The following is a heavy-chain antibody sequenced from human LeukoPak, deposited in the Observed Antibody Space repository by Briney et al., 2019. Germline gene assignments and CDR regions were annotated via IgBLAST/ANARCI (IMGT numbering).Heavy chain of an antibody. J-gene: IGHJ5*02. V-gene: IGHV1-2*06. CDR2: INPNSGGT. CDR1: GYTFTDYY. Sequence: ASVKVSCKASGYTFTDYYMHWVRQAPGQRLEWMGRINPNSGGTNYAQKFQGRVTMTRDTSMNTAYMELTRLRSDDTAVYYCAMGLEVATTPWGQGTLVTVSS. CDR3: AMGLEVATTP. D-gene: IGHD5-12*01.